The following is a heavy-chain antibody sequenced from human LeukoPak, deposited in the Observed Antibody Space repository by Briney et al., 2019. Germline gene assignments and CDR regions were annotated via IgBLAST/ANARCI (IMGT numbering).Heavy chain of an antibody. D-gene: IGHD1-26*01. V-gene: IGHV4-59*04. CDR3: ARRGTIDSGRPWP. Sequence: ESLRLSCAASGFTVSSNYMSWVRQPPGKGLEWIGCMHYSGNTYYNPSLRSRVTISVDTSENQFSLKVRSVTAADTAVYYCARRGTIDSGRPWPWGQGTLVTVSS. CDR1: GFTVSSNY. J-gene: IGHJ5*02. CDR2: MHYSGNT.